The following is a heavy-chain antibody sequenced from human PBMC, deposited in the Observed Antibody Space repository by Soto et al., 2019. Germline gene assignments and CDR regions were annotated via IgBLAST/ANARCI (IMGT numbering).Heavy chain of an antibody. CDR1: GFTFSSYG. J-gene: IGHJ4*02. D-gene: IGHD3-22*01. Sequence: GGSLRLSCAASGFTFSSYGMHWVRQAPGKGLEWVAVISYDGSNKYYADSVKGRFTISRDNSKNTLYLQMNSLRAEDTAVYYCAKDFMYYYDSSGYYPLPYFDYWGQGTLVTVSS. CDR3: AKDFMYYYDSSGYYPLPYFDY. CDR2: ISYDGSNK. V-gene: IGHV3-30*18.